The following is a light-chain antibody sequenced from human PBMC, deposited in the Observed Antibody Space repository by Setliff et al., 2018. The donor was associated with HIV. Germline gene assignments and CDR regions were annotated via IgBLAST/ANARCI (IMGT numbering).Light chain of an antibody. Sequence: QSALTQPASVSGSPGQSITISCTGTSSDVGGYNYVSWYQQHPGKAPKLILYEVNNRPSGVSNRFSGSKSGNTASLTISRLQAEDEADYYCSSYTSSSTYVVFGGGTKVTVL. CDR2: EVN. CDR3: SSYTSSSTYVV. J-gene: IGLJ2*01. V-gene: IGLV2-14*01. CDR1: SSDVGGYNY.